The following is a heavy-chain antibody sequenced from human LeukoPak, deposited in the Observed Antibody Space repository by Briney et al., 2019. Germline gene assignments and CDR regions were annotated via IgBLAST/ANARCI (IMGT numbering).Heavy chain of an antibody. CDR1: GFTFSNYE. D-gene: IGHD4-17*01. CDR3: AREGDYGDSDY. J-gene: IGHJ4*02. V-gene: IGHV3-48*03. CDR2: ITSSGSIM. Sequence: GGSLRLSCAASGFTFSNYEMNWVRQAPGKGLEWVSYITSSGSIMYYPDSVKGRFTISRDNAKNSLYLQMNSLRAEDTAAYYCAREGDYGDSDYWGQGTLVTVSS.